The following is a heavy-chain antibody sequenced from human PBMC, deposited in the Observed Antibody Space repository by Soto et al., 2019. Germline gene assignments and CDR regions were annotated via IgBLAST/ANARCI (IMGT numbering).Heavy chain of an antibody. V-gene: IGHV1-69*12. CDR1: GGTFSSYA. J-gene: IGHJ6*02. Sequence: QVQLVQSGAEVKKPGSSVKVSCKASGGTFSSYAISWVRQAPGQGLEWMGGIIPIFGTANYAQKFQGRVTITADESPSTADMALSSRRSEDTAVYYCAGPPTSTRYYSGMDVGGQGTTVTVSS. CDR3: AGPPTSTRYYSGMDV. D-gene: IGHD2-2*01. CDR2: IIPIFGTA.